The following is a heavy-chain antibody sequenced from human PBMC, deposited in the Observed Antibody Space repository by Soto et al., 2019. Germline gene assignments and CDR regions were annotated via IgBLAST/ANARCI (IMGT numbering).Heavy chain of an antibody. V-gene: IGHV3-23*01. D-gene: IGHD6-6*01. CDR1: GFTFSIYV. J-gene: IGHJ3*01. CDR3: AKVEGTARTAFDV. CDR2: VSGSAGST. Sequence: EVQLLESGGSLVQPGGSLRLSCAASGFTFSIYVMTWVRQAPGKGLEWVSAVSGSAGSTYYADSVKGRFTISRDNSKSTLYLHMNSLRVDDTAVYYCAKVEGTARTAFDVWGHGTMVTVSS.